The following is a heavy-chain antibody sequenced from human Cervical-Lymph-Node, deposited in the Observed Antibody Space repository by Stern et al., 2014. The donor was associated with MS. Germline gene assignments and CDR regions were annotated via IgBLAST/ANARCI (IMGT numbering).Heavy chain of an antibody. J-gene: IGHJ4*02. Sequence: VQLVESGGGVVQPGRSLRLSCAASGFTFSSYGMHWVRQAPGKGLEWVAVIWDDGSNKYYADSVKGRFTISRDNSKNTLYLQMNSLRAEDTAVYYCARAYSGSYYEPFDYWGQGTLVTVSS. CDR1: GFTFSSYG. CDR2: IWDDGSNK. V-gene: IGHV3-33*01. CDR3: ARAYSGSYYEPFDY. D-gene: IGHD1-26*01.